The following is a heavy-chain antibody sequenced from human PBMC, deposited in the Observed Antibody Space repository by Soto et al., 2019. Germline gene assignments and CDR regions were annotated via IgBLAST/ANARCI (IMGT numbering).Heavy chain of an antibody. J-gene: IGHJ4*02. CDR3: ARYSGKYQGPIDY. CDR1: GLSLINYG. V-gene: IGHV3-30*03. CDR2: ISEDGSNK. D-gene: IGHD1-26*01. Sequence: AEGSLRRSCAASGLSLINYGIHSGRQAPGKWLEWLAVISEDGSNKHYADSVKGRFTVSTDNSKNTLYLQMNSLRAEDTAVYFCARYSGKYQGPIDYWGQGTLVIVSS.